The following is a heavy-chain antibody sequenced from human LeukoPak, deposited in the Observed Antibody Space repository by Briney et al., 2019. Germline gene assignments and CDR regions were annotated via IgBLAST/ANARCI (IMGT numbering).Heavy chain of an antibody. V-gene: IGHV4-61*02. CDR3: ARGPYSYDSSGAFDI. D-gene: IGHD3-22*01. CDR1: GDSISSGDYY. J-gene: IGHJ3*02. Sequence: SETLSLTCTVSGDSISSGDYYWSWIRQPAGKGLEWIGRISSSGSTNYNPSLKSRVTISVDTSKNQFSLKLSSVTAADTAVYFRARGPYSYDSSGAFDIWGQGTMVTVSS. CDR2: ISSSGST.